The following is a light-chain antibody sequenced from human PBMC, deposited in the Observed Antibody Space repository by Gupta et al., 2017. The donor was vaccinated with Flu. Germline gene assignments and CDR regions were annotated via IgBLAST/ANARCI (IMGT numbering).Light chain of an antibody. J-gene: IGKJ3*01. CDR2: DAS. CDR1: EDISKY. CDR3: QQYDDSRHLT. V-gene: IGKV1-33*01. Sequence: DIQMTPSPSSLSASVGDRVTITCQASEDISKYLNLDQQKPKQAPKLLIYDASNLETGVPSRFRGSGCGTHFTLSISSRQPEDIGSYNCQQYDDSRHLTFGHGTKVDVK.